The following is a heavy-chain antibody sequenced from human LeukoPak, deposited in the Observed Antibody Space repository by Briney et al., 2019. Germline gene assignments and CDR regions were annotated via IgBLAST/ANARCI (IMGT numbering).Heavy chain of an antibody. V-gene: IGHV1-46*01. CDR2: INPSDSST. Sequence: ASVKVSCKASGYTFTNYPMHWVRQAPGQGLEWMGIINPSDSSTNYAQRFQGRVTLTSDTSTSTVYMDLSSLRSEDTAVHFCARDDVVAGPFYYYGMDVWGQGTTVTVSS. D-gene: IGHD5-12*01. J-gene: IGHJ6*02. CDR1: GYTFTNYP. CDR3: ARDDVVAGPFYYYGMDV.